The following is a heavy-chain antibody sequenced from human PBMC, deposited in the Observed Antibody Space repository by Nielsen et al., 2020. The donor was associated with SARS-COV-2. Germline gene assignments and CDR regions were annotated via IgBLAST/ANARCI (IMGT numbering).Heavy chain of an antibody. J-gene: IGHJ6*03. D-gene: IGHD3-16*01. V-gene: IGHV1-24*01. CDR1: GFTLSEFS. CDR2: FDPEEGET. Sequence: ASVKVSCKASGFTLSEFSIHWVRQAPGKGLEWMGSFDPEEGETIFAQKFQGRITMTEDTSTDTMYMHLNSLTFEDTAVYYCATWGSPNGRYHYHYMDVWGEGTTVTVSS. CDR3: ATWGSPNGRYHYHYMDV.